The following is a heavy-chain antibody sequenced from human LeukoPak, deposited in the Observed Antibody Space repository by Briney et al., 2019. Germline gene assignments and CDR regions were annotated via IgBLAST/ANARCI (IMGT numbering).Heavy chain of an antibody. V-gene: IGHV3-53*01. J-gene: IGHJ6*03. CDR1: GFTVSSNY. CDR2: IYSGGST. D-gene: IGHD6-25*01. CDR3: ARRGYADYYYYMDV. Sequence: GGSLRLSCAASGFTVSSNYMSWVRQAPGKGLEWVSVIYSGGSTYYADSVRGRFTISRDNAKNSLYLQMSSLRAEDTALYYCARRGYADYYYYMDVWGKGTTVTVSS.